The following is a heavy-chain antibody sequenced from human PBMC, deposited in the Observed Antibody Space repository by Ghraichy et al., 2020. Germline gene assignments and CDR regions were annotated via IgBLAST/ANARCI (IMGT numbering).Heavy chain of an antibody. J-gene: IGHJ4*02. CDR2: IIPIFGTA. CDR1: GGTFSSYA. D-gene: IGHD3-22*01. V-gene: IGHV1-69*13. Sequence: SVKVSCKASGGTFSSYAISWVRQAPGQGLEWMGGIIPIFGTANYAQKFQGRVTITADESTSTAYMELSSLRSEDTAVYYCARDMGDSSGYYPEAFSYWGQGTLVTVSS. CDR3: ARDMGDSSGYYPEAFSY.